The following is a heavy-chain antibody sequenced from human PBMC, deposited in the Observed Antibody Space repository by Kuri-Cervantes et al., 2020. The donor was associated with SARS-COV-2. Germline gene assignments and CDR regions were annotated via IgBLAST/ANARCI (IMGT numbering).Heavy chain of an antibody. Sequence: SLKISCAASGFTFSSYAMHWVRQAPGKGLEWVAVISYDGSNKYYADSVKGRFTISRDNSKNTLYLQMNSLRAEDTAVYYCARDGDDPTGERAFDIWGQGTMVTVSS. CDR3: ARDGDDPTGERAFDI. CDR1: GFTFSSYA. J-gene: IGHJ3*02. V-gene: IGHV3-30*04. CDR2: ISYDGSNK. D-gene: IGHD7-27*01.